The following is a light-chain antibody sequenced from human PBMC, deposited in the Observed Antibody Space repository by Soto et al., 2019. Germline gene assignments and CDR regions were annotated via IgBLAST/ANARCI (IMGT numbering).Light chain of an antibody. V-gene: IGKV3-20*01. CDR2: GAS. Sequence: SVLTQSPGTLSLSPGERATLSCGASQSVTNNFLAWYQQKPGQAPRLLIYGASSRATGVPDRFSGSGSGTAFTLTISRLEPGDFAVYYCQEYGTPLFTFGPGTKVDIE. CDR1: QSVTNNF. CDR3: QEYGTPLFT. J-gene: IGKJ3*01.